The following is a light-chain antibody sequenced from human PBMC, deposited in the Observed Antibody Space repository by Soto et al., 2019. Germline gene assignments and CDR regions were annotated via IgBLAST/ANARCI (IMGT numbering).Light chain of an antibody. CDR1: NSNIGNNY. J-gene: IGLJ1*01. V-gene: IGLV1-51*01. CDR3: GTWDSSLSAYV. Sequence: QSVLTQPPSVSAAPGQKVTICCSGSNSNIGNNYVSWYQQLPGTAPKLLIYDNNKRPSGIPDRFSGSKSGTSATLGITGLQTGDEADYYCGTWDSSLSAYVFGTGTKLTVL. CDR2: DNN.